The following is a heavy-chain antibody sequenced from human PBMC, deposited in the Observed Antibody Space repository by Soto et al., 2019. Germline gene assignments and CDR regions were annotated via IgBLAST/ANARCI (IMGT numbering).Heavy chain of an antibody. CDR3: ANTLPYSGTAPYYYTSDV. CDR2: ISGGGHTGT. CDR1: GFSFSDYA. V-gene: IGHV3-23*01. Sequence: GGSLRLSCAASGFSFSDYALSWVRQAPEKGLEWVSAISGGGHTGTYYADSGKGRFTVSRDDSKNTLCLQMNSLRAEDTGIYFCANTLPYSGTAPYYYTSDVWGQGTTVTVSS. D-gene: IGHD5-12*01. J-gene: IGHJ6*02.